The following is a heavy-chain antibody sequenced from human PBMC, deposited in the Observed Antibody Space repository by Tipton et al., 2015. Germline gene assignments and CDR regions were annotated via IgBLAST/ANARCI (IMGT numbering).Heavy chain of an antibody. V-gene: IGHV3-20*03. CDR2: INWDGSRA. CDR3: ARQEGTGVYFYFDY. J-gene: IGHJ4*02. D-gene: IGHD5/OR15-5a*01. Sequence: SWIRQPPGKGLEWISDINWDGSRAGYADSVKGRFTISRDNAKNSLYLQMNSLRAEDTAFYYCARQEGTGVYFYFDYWGQGTPVTVSS.